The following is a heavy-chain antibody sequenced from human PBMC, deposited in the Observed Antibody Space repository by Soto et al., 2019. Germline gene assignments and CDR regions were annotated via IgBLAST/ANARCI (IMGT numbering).Heavy chain of an antibody. CDR3: VRVTDSYLPFDV. V-gene: IGHV2-5*02. CDR2: MYWDDEK. J-gene: IGHJ5*02. CDR1: GFSLATYDVG. D-gene: IGHD3-10*01. Sequence: SGPTLVNPTQTLTLTCTFSGFSLATYDVGVGWVRQPPGKALEWLALMYWDDEKRYSPLLRNRLAVSKDTSTNQGGLTMTNMEAAHTGTYCVVRVTDSYLPFDVCGQADLVTFSS.